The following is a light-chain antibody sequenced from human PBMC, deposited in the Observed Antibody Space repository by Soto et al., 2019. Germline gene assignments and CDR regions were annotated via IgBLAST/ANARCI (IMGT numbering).Light chain of an antibody. CDR3: AAWDDSLNGWV. Sequence: QAVVTQPPSASGTPGQRVTISCSGSSSNIGGNSVNWYQQFPGTAPKLLMYTNNQRPSGVPDRFSGSKSGTSASLAISGLQSEDEADYYCAAWDDSLNGWVFGGGTKVTVL. V-gene: IGLV1-44*01. J-gene: IGLJ3*02. CDR1: SSNIGGNS. CDR2: TNN.